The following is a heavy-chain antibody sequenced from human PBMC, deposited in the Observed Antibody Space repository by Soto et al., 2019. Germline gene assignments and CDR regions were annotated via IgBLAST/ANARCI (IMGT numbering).Heavy chain of an antibody. CDR2: ISGRGDTT. J-gene: IGHJ1*01. CDR1: GFIFSTYA. D-gene: IGHD2-8*01. Sequence: EVQLLESGGGLVQPGGSLRLSCAASGFIFSTYAMSWVRQAPGKGLEWVSVISGRGDTTYYTDSVKGRFTISRDNSKKMLYLQMNSLRAEDTAVYYCAKDWGYCTNDGCYEYFQDWGQGTRVTVSS. V-gene: IGHV3-23*01. CDR3: AKDWGYCTNDGCYEYFQD.